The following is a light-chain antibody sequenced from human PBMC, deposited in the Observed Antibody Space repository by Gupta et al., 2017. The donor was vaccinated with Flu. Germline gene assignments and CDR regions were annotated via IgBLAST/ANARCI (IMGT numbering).Light chain of an antibody. V-gene: IGLV1-47*01. CDR2: RND. Sequence: VIIACFGGSSNIGSNYVYWYHQLPGTTPKLLIYRNDRRPSGVPDRFSGSKSGTSASLTISGLRAEDEANYYCAAWDDSLRGRLFGGGTKLTVL. CDR3: AAWDDSLRGRL. J-gene: IGLJ3*02. CDR1: SSNIGSNY.